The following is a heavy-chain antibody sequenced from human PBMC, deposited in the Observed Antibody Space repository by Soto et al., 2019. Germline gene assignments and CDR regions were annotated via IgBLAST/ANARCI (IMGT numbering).Heavy chain of an antibody. Sequence: QVQLQESGPGLVKPSETLSLTCTVSGGSISSYYWSWIRQPPGKGLEWIGYIYYSGSTNYNPSLKSRVTISVDTSKNQFTLKLSSVTAADTAVYYCARHLKDDDYIWGSLIAFDYWGQGTLVTVSS. D-gene: IGHD3-16*01. V-gene: IGHV4-59*08. CDR3: ARHLKDDDYIWGSLIAFDY. J-gene: IGHJ4*02. CDR1: GGSISSYY. CDR2: IYYSGST.